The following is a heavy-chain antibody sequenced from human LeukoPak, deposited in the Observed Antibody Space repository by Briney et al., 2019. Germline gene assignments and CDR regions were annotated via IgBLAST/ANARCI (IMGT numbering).Heavy chain of an antibody. Sequence: GGSLRLSCALSGFTPIHYWMTWVRQAPGKGLEWVANINQDGSETFYVDSVEGRFTISRDNAKNSLYLQMNSLRAEDTAVYYCAELGITMIGGVWGKGTTVTISS. CDR2: INQDGSET. V-gene: IGHV3-7*01. J-gene: IGHJ6*04. CDR3: AELGITMIGGV. CDR1: GFTPIHYW. D-gene: IGHD3-10*02.